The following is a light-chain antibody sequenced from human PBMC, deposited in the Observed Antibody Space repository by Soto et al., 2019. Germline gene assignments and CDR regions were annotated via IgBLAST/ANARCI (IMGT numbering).Light chain of an antibody. CDR2: AAS. Sequence: DIQMTQSPSSLSASVGDRVTITCRASQSISSYLSWYQQTPGKAPELLIYAASSLQSGVPSRFSGSGSGTDFTLTISSLQPEDFATYYCQQSYSTPRFGQGTKVEIK. J-gene: IGKJ1*01. CDR1: QSISSY. V-gene: IGKV1-39*01. CDR3: QQSYSTPR.